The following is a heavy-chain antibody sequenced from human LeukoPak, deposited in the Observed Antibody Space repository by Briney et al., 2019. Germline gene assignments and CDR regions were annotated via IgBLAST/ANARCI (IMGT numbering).Heavy chain of an antibody. CDR1: GGSISSYY. Sequence: SETLPLTCTVSGGSISSYYWSWIRQPPGKGLEWIGYIYYSGSTNYNPSLKSRVTISVDTSKNQFSLKLSSVTAADTAVYYCARNRRFGYYGKDVWGQGTTVTVSS. V-gene: IGHV4-59*01. J-gene: IGHJ6*02. D-gene: IGHD3-10*01. CDR2: IYYSGST. CDR3: ARNRRFGYYGKDV.